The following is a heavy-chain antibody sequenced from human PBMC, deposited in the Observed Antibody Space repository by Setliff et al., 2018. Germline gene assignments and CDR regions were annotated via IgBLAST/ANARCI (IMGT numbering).Heavy chain of an antibody. J-gene: IGHJ3*02. V-gene: IGHV4-34*01. D-gene: IGHD2-15*01. CDR1: GMSFSEHY. CDR2: ISHTGST. CDR3: ARLPGYCNGGNCYGYYTFDI. Sequence: NPSETLSLTCVVDGMSFSEHYWAWIRQSPGKGLEWIGEISHTGSTNYNPSLKSRVIVSVDTSKNQFSLKLSSVTAADTAVYYCARLPGYCNGGNCYGYYTFDIWGQGTMVTVS.